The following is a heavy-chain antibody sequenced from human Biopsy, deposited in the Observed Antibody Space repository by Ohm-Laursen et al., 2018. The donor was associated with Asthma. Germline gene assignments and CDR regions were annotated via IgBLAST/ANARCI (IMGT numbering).Heavy chain of an antibody. J-gene: IGHJ4*02. Sequence: TLSLTWTVSYGSITSGGYYWTWIRQHPGKGLEWIGFIYYSGSTYYNPSLKSRVSISIDTSKNQFSLKLSSVTAADTAVYYCARAQDYYDSRGYYRSFDYWGQGTLVIVSS. CDR2: IYYSGST. V-gene: IGHV4-31*02. CDR1: YGSITSGGYY. D-gene: IGHD3-22*01. CDR3: ARAQDYYDSRGYYRSFDY.